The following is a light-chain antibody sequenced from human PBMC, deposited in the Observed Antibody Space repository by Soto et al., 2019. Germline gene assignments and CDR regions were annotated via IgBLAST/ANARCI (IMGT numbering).Light chain of an antibody. CDR2: GAS. V-gene: IGKV3-20*01. CDR3: QQYGSSPGT. CDR1: QTISSNY. Sequence: IVLTQSPGTLSLSPGERATLTCRASQTISSNYLAWYQQKPGQAPRLLIYGASSRATGIPDRFSGSGSGTDFTLTISRLEPEDFAVYYCQQYGSSPGTFGQGTNVDIK. J-gene: IGKJ1*01.